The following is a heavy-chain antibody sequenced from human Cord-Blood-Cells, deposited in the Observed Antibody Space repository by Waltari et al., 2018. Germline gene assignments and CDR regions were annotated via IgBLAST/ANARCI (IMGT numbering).Heavy chain of an antibody. CDR3: AGVRGHFWSGYYDY. CDR2: INHSGST. CDR1: GGSFSGYY. V-gene: IGHV4-34*01. Sequence: QVQLQQWGAGLLKPSETLSLTCAVYGGSFSGYYWSWIRQPPGKGLEWIGEINHSGSTNYNPSLKRRVTISVDTSKNQFSLKLSSVTAADTAVYYCAGVRGHFWSGYYDYWGQGTLVTVSS. D-gene: IGHD3-3*02. J-gene: IGHJ4*02.